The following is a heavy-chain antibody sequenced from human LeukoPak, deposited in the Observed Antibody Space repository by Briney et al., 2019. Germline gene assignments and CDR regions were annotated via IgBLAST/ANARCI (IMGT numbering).Heavy chain of an antibody. J-gene: IGHJ4*02. D-gene: IGHD3-9*01. Sequence: ASVKVSCKASGYTFTGYYMHWVRQAPGQGLEWMGWINPNSGGTNYAQKFQGWVTMTRDTSISTAYMELSRLRSDDTAVYYCARAKGDYDILTGNFDYWGQGTLVTVSS. CDR3: ARAKGDYDILTGNFDY. V-gene: IGHV1-2*04. CDR1: GYTFTGYY. CDR2: INPNSGGT.